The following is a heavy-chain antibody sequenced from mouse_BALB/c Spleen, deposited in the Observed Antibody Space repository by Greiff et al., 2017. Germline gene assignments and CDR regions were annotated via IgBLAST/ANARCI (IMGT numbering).Heavy chain of an antibody. CDR2: ISSGGST. J-gene: IGHJ4*01. CDR1: GFTFSSYA. D-gene: IGHD2-1*01. Sequence: EVHLVESGGGLVKPGGSLKLSCAASGFTFSSYAMSWVRQTPEKRLEWVASISSGGSTYYPDSVKGRFTISRDNARNILYLQMSSLRSEDTAMYYCASHYGNYEGYYAMDDWGQGTSVTVSS. CDR3: ASHYGNYEGYYAMDD. V-gene: IGHV5-6-5*01.